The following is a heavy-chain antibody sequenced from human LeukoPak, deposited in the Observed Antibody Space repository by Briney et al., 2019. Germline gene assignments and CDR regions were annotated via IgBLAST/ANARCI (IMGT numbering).Heavy chain of an antibody. CDR2: IYTSGST. Sequence: SETLSLTCTVSGGSISSGSYYWSWIRQPAGKGLEWIGRIYTSGSTNYDPSLKSRVTISVDTSKNQFSLKLSSVTAADTAVYYCARASGYYYRFDYWGQGTLVTVSS. D-gene: IGHD3-22*01. J-gene: IGHJ4*02. CDR1: GGSISSGSYY. CDR3: ARASGYYYRFDY. V-gene: IGHV4-61*02.